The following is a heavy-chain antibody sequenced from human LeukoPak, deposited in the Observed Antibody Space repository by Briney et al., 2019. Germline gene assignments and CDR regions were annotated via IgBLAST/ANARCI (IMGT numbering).Heavy chain of an antibody. J-gene: IGHJ4*02. Sequence: GGSLRLSCAASGFTFSSYWMHWVRHAPGKGLVWVSRINSDGSSTSYADSVKGRFTISRDNAKNTLYLQMNSLRAEDTAVYYCARGYGHKVPWYFDYWGQGTLVTVSS. V-gene: IGHV3-74*01. CDR1: GFTFSSYW. D-gene: IGHD3-16*01. CDR2: INSDGSST. CDR3: ARGYGHKVPWYFDY.